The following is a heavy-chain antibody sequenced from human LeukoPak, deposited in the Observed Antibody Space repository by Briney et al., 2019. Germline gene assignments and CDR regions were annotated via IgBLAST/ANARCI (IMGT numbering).Heavy chain of an antibody. Sequence: ASVKVSCKASGYMFTDYYMHWVRQAPGQGLEWMGWINPHSGGRNYAQKFQGRVTMTRDTSISTAYMELSGLRSDDTAVYYCARVDQRVSFYFDYWGQGTLITVSS. CDR1: GYMFTDYY. D-gene: IGHD3-16*02. V-gene: IGHV1-2*02. J-gene: IGHJ4*02. CDR3: ARVDQRVSFYFDY. CDR2: INPHSGGR.